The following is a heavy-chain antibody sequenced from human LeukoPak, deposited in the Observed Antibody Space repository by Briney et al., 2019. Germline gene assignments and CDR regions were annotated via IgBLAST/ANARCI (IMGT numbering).Heavy chain of an antibody. Sequence: GGSLRLSCAASGFTFSDYTMHWVRQAPGKGLEWVAVILYDGNNKYYTDSVRGRFTISRDNSKNTLYLQMNSLRAEDTAVYYCANILEPSGNGAFDIWGQGTMVTVSS. J-gene: IGHJ3*02. CDR1: GFTFSDYT. D-gene: IGHD1-1*01. CDR2: ILYDGNNK. V-gene: IGHV3-30-3*01. CDR3: ANILEPSGNGAFDI.